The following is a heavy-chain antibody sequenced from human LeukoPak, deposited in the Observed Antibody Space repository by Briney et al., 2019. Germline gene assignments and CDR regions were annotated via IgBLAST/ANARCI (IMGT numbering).Heavy chain of an antibody. D-gene: IGHD3-22*01. Sequence: PGGSLRLSCAASGFTFSSYAMSWVRQAPGKGLEWVSGISWNSGSIGYADSVKGRFTISRDNAKNSLYLQMNSLRAEDMALYYCAKSSHDSSGYYDEADAAFDIWGQGTMVTVSS. CDR1: GFTFSSYA. J-gene: IGHJ3*02. V-gene: IGHV3-9*03. CDR2: ISWNSGSI. CDR3: AKSSHDSSGYYDEADAAFDI.